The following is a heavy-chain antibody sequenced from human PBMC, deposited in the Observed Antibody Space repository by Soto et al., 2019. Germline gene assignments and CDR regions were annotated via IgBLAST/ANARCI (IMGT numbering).Heavy chain of an antibody. D-gene: IGHD5-12*01. V-gene: IGHV2-5*02. CDR1: GFSLSTSGVG. CDR3: AHRIYDEILSWFFGL. Sequence: QITLKESGPTLVKPTQTLTLTCTFSGFSLSTSGVGLGWFRQPPGKALEWLALIYWDDYKRYSPSLKTRLTITNDTSKSPVVLTMTHLDPVDTATYYCAHRIYDEILSWFFGLWGRGTLVTVSS. J-gene: IGHJ2*01. CDR2: IYWDDYK.